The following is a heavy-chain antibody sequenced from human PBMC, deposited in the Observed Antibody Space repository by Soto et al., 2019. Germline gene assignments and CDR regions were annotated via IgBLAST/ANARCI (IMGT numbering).Heavy chain of an antibody. V-gene: IGHV4-61*01. CDR2: IFHTGTT. CDR3: TRAHVSGSYCFDF. Sequence: SETLSLTCTVSGGSVSSGNYYWSWIRQPPGKGLEWIGYIFHTGTTNYNPSLKSRVAISLDTSMNQFSLKLSSVTAADTAVYYCTRAHVSGSYCFDFWGQGTPVTVSS. J-gene: IGHJ4*02. CDR1: GGSVSSGNYY. D-gene: IGHD1-26*01.